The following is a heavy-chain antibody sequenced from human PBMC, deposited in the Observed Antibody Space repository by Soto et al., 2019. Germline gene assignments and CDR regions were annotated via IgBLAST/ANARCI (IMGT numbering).Heavy chain of an antibody. V-gene: IGHV4-31*03. CDR1: GGSISSGGYY. CDR2: IYYSGST. J-gene: IGHJ6*02. D-gene: IGHD2-15*01. Sequence: QVQLQESGPGLVKPSQTLSLTCTVSGGSISSGGYYWSWIRQHPGKGLEWIGYIYYSGSTYYNPSHKSRVTISVDSSKNQCSPKLSSVTAADTAVYYCARSYDCSGGSCYPNYYYYGMDVWGQGTTVTVSS. CDR3: ARSYDCSGGSCYPNYYYYGMDV.